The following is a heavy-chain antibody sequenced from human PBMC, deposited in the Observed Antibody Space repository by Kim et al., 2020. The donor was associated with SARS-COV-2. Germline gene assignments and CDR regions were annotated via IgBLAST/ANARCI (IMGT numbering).Heavy chain of an antibody. D-gene: IGHD1-20*01. J-gene: IGHJ6*02. CDR2: IIPIFGTA. CDR3: ALNGVTGTTSYYYYYGMDV. Sequence: SVKVSCKASGGTFSSYAISWVRQAPGQGLEWMGGIIPIFGTANYAQKFQGRVTITADESTSTAYMELSSLRSEDTAVFYCALNGVTGTTSYYYYYGMDVWGQGTTVTVSS. CDR1: GGTFSSYA. V-gene: IGHV1-69*13.